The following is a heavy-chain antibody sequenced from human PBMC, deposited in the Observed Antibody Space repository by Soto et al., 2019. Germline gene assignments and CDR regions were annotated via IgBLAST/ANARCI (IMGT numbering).Heavy chain of an antibody. CDR2: ISAYNGNT. CDR3: ARDCISTSCYGANWFDP. V-gene: IGHV1-18*01. J-gene: IGHJ5*02. CDR1: GYTFTSYG. D-gene: IGHD2-2*01. Sequence: QVQLVQSGAEVKKPGASVKVSCKASGYTFTSYGISWVRQAPGQGLEWMGWISAYNGNTNYAQKLQGRVTMTTDTSTSTSYMELRSRRSDDTAVYYCARDCISTSCYGANWFDPWGQGTLVTVSS.